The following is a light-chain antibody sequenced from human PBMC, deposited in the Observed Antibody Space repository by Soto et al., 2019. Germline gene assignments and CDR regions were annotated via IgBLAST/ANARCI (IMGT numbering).Light chain of an antibody. CDR1: SSDVGGYNY. J-gene: IGLJ1*01. V-gene: IGLV2-14*01. Sequence: QLVLTQPASVSGSPGQSITISCTGTSSDVGGYNYVSWYQQHPGKAPKLMIYEVSNRPSGVSNRFSGSKSGNTASLTISGLQAEDEADYYCSSYTSSSTLGIYVFGTGTKLTVL. CDR2: EVS. CDR3: SSYTSSSTLGIYV.